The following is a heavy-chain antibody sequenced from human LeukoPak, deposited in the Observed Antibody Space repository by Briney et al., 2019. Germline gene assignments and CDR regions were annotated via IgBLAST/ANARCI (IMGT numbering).Heavy chain of an antibody. D-gene: IGHD3-22*01. CDR2: IYYSGST. V-gene: IGHV4-59*01. J-gene: IGHJ5*02. CDR1: GGSISSYY. CDR3: ARAGYYYDSSGFRWFDP. Sequence: SETLSLTCTVSGGSISSYYWSWIRQPPGKGLEWIGYIYYSGSTNYNPSLKSRVTISVDTSKNQFSLKLSSVTAADTAVYYCARAGYYYDSSGFRWFDPWGQGTLVTVSS.